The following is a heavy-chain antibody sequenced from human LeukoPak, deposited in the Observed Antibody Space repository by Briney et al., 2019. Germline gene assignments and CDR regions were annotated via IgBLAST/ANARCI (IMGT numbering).Heavy chain of an antibody. V-gene: IGHV1-2*02. J-gene: IGHJ3*02. Sequence: GASVKVSCKASGYTFTGYYMHWVRQAPGQGLEWMGWINPNSGGTNYAQKFQGRVTMTRDTSISTAYMELSRLRSDDTAVYYCAREGYDSSGYNPHGAFDIWGQGTMVTVSS. D-gene: IGHD3-22*01. CDR2: INPNSGGT. CDR1: GYTFTGYY. CDR3: AREGYDSSGYNPHGAFDI.